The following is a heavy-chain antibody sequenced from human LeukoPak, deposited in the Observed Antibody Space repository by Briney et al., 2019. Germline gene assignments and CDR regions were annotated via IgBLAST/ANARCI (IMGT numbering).Heavy chain of an antibody. CDR2: IWYDGSNK. CDR3: AREKSDCSGGSCYSVFDY. J-gene: IGHJ4*02. CDR1: GLTFSSYG. D-gene: IGHD2-15*01. V-gene: IGHV3-33*01. Sequence: GRSLRLSCAASGLTFSSYGMHWVRQAPGKGLEWVAVIWYDGSNKYYADSVKGRFTIFRDNSKNTLYLQMNSVRAEDTAVYYCAREKSDCSGGSCYSVFDYWGQGTLVTVSS.